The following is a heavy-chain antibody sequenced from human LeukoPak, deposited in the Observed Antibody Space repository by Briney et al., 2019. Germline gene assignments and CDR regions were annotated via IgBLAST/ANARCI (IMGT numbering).Heavy chain of an antibody. J-gene: IGHJ6*03. CDR1: GFTFSSYG. Sequence: GGSLRLSCAASGFTFSSYGMHWVRQAPGKGLEWVAFIRYDGSNKYYADSVKGRFTISRDNSKNTLYLQMNSLRAEDTAVYYCAKETYCSGGSCYSGNYYYMDVWGKGTTVTVSS. CDR2: IRYDGSNK. CDR3: AKETYCSGGSCYSGNYYYMDV. D-gene: IGHD2-15*01. V-gene: IGHV3-30*02.